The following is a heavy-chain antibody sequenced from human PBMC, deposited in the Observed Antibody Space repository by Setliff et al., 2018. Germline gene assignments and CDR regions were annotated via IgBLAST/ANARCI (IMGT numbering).Heavy chain of an antibody. Sequence: GASVKVSCKASGYTFTDFGINWVRQAPGQGLEWVGWISPYTGNTYSAQEFQGRVTMTTDTTTSTAYMELRSLRSDDTAVYYCARERAYDGINYYGMDVWGQGTTVTVSS. J-gene: IGHJ6*01. CDR2: ISPYTGNT. CDR3: ARERAYDGINYYGMDV. D-gene: IGHD3-22*01. V-gene: IGHV1-18*04. CDR1: GYTFTDFG.